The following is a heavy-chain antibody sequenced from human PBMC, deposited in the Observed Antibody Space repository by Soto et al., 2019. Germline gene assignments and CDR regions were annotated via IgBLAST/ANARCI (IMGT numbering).Heavy chain of an antibody. CDR3: TTVFAY. D-gene: IGHD3-3*02. J-gene: IGHJ4*02. Sequence: GGCLRLSCGAPGCTLTNYWPHSVRQVPWQGLVWVSRIDGLGTRSSSSDSVRGRFTLSSDNAENMLYLPMTSLRAPDTAVYYCTTVFAYWGQGTLVTVSS. V-gene: IGHV3-74*01. CDR2: IDGLGTRS. CDR1: GCTLTNYW.